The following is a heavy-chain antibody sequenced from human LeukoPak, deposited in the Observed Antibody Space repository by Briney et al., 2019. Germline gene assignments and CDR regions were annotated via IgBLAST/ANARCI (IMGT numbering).Heavy chain of an antibody. CDR1: GGSISSYY. Sequence: SETLPLTCTVSGGSISSYYWSWIRQPAGKGLEWIGRIYTSGSTNYNPSLKSRVTMSVDTSKNQFSLKLSSVTAVDMAVYYCARRSIVATVFDAFDIWGQGTMVTVSS. CDR3: ARRSIVATVFDAFDI. CDR2: IYTSGST. D-gene: IGHD5-12*01. J-gene: IGHJ3*02. V-gene: IGHV4-4*07.